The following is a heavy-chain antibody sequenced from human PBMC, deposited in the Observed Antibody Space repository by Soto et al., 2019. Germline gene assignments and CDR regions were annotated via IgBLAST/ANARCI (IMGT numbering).Heavy chain of an antibody. V-gene: IGHV3-30*18. CDR1: GFTFSSYG. Sequence: QVQLVESGGGVVQPGRSLRLSCAASGFTFSSYGMHWVRQAPGKGLEWVAVISYDGSNKYYADSVKGRFTISRDNSKNTLYLQMNSLRAEDTAVYYCAKDLGVTTNYWGQGTLVTVSS. CDR2: ISYDGSNK. J-gene: IGHJ4*02. CDR3: AKDLGVTTNY. D-gene: IGHD4-4*01.